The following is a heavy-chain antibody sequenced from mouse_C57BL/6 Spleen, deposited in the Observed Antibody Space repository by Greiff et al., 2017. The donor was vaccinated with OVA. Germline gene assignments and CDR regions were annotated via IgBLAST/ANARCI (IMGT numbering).Heavy chain of an antibody. CDR3: ARAEDYYDMDD. Sequence: VQLQQSGPELVKPGASVKISCKASGYTFTDYYMNWVKQSHGKSLEWIGDINPNNGGTSYNQKFKGKATLTVDKSSSTAYMELRSLTSEDSAVYYCARAEDYYDMDDWGQGTTVTVSS. CDR2: INPNNGGT. V-gene: IGHV1-26*01. J-gene: IGHJ4*01. CDR1: GYTFTDYY.